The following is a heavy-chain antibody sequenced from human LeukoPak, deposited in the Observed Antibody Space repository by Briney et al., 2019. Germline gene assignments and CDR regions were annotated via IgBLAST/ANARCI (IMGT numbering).Heavy chain of an antibody. D-gene: IGHD3-22*01. Sequence: SETLSLTCAVYGGSFSGYYWSWIRKPPGKGLEWIGEINHSGSTNYNPSLKSRVTISVDTSKNQFSLKLSSVTAADTAVYYCASEVEDSSGYQTDAFDIWGQGTMVTVSS. CDR1: GGSFSGYY. J-gene: IGHJ3*02. CDR2: INHSGST. V-gene: IGHV4-34*01. CDR3: ASEVEDSSGYQTDAFDI.